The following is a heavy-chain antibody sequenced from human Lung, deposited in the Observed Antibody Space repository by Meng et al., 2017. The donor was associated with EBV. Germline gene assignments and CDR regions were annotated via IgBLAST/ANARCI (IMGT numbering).Heavy chain of an antibody. V-gene: IGHV3-23*01. CDR3: AKVWVGANHL. J-gene: IGHJ2*01. CDR2: ISGSGGSK. CDR1: GFTFSSYA. Sequence: EVQLLECGGGLVQPGVSLRLSCAASGFTFSSYAMSWVRQAPGKGLEWVSAISGSGGSKYYADSVKGRFTISRDNSKNTLYLQMNSLRAEDTAVYYCAKVWVGANHLWGRGTLVTVSS. D-gene: IGHD1-26*01.